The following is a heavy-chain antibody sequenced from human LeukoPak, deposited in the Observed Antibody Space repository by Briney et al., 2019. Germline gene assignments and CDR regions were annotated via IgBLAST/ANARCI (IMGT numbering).Heavy chain of an antibody. CDR3: ARVAMVRGGIDY. J-gene: IGHJ4*02. D-gene: IGHD3-10*01. Sequence: SETLSLTCTVSGGSIGSSDYYWGWIRQPPGKGLEWIGSIYYSGSIYYNPSLKGRVTISIDTSKNQFSLKLSSVTAADTAVYCCARVAMVRGGIDYWGQGTLVTVSS. CDR2: IYYSGSI. V-gene: IGHV4-39*01. CDR1: GGSIGSSDYY.